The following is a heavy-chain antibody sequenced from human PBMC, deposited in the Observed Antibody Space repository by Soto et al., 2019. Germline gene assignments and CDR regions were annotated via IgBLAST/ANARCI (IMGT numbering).Heavy chain of an antibody. Sequence: PSETLSLTCTVSGDSVNSGGYYWSWIRHHPGKGLEWIGYIYYSGTTYYNPSLESRVTISLDTSENQFSLKLNSVTAADTAVYYSASAYYNGSSGPFDYWGQGTLVTVSS. CDR2: IYYSGTT. CDR3: ASAYYNGSSGPFDY. J-gene: IGHJ4*02. V-gene: IGHV4-31*03. CDR1: GDSVNSGGYY. D-gene: IGHD3-22*01.